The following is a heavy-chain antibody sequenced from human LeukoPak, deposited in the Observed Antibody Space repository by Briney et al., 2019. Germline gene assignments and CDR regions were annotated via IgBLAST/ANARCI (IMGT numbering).Heavy chain of an antibody. Sequence: GGSLRLSCAASGFTFSSSAMSWVRQAPGKGLEWVSAISNNGGYTYYADSVQGRFTISRDNSKNTLYLQMNSLRAEDTAVYYCAKAPPGRPITMIVDPFDYWGQGTLVTVSS. CDR3: AKAPPGRPITMIVDPFDY. V-gene: IGHV3-23*01. J-gene: IGHJ4*02. CDR2: ISNNGGYT. D-gene: IGHD3-22*01. CDR1: GFTFSSSA.